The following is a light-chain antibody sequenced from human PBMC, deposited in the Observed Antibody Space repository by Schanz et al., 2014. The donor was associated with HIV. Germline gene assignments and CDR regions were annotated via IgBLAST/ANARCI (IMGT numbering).Light chain of an antibody. V-gene: IGLV2-8*01. CDR3: NSYVGNNNFV. Sequence: QSALTQPASVSGSPGQSITISCTGTSSDVGGYNYVSWYQQHPGKAPKVIIYEDNKRPSGVPDRFSASKSGNTASLTVSGLQGEDEADYYCNSYVGNNNFVFGTGTKLTVL. J-gene: IGLJ1*01. CDR2: EDN. CDR1: SSDVGGYNY.